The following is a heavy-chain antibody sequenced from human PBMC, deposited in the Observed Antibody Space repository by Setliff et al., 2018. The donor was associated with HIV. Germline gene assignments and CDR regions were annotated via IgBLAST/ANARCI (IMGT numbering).Heavy chain of an antibody. CDR1: GFSFGDFA. J-gene: IGHJ4*02. Sequence: GGSLSLSCTASGFSFGDFALNWVRQAPGKGLEWVAFLRYDGTSKYYANSVKGRFTISRDNSKNTVYLQMSSLRTEDTAVYYCAKDRYYDSSGSPFDYWGQGTLVTVSS. V-gene: IGHV3-30*02. CDR2: LRYDGTSK. D-gene: IGHD3-22*01. CDR3: AKDRYYDSSGSPFDY.